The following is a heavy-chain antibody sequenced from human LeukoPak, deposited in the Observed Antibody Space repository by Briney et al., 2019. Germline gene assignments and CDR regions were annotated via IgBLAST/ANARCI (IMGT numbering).Heavy chain of an antibody. V-gene: IGHV4-31*03. CDR3: ARYVAPFDS. CDR1: GGSISIGGYY. CDR2: IFYSGTT. D-gene: IGHD3-16*01. Sequence: SETLSLTCTVYGGSISIGGYYWSWIRQHPGKGLEFIGYIFYSGTTYYNPSLKSRVSISLDTSLNQFSLKVISVTAADTAVYYCARYVAPFDSWGQGTLVTVSS. J-gene: IGHJ4*02.